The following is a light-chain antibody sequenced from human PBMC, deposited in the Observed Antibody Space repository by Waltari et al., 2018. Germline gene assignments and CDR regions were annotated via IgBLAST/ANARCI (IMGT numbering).Light chain of an antibody. V-gene: IGLV2-23*03. CDR2: EGS. CDR3: CSYAGSSTFV. Sequence: QSALTQPASVSGSPGQSITISCTGTSSDVGSYNLVSWYQQHPGKAPNLMIYEGSKRPSGFSDLFSGSKSGNTASLTISGLQAEDEADYYCCSYAGSSTFVFGGGTKLTVL. J-gene: IGLJ3*02. CDR1: SSDVGSYNL.